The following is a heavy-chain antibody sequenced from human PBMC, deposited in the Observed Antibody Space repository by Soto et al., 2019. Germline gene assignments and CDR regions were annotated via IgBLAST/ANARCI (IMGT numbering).Heavy chain of an antibody. CDR3: AICQDYYDNSDYNDY. Sequence: SVKLSCQASGLTFTSSAVQWVRQARGQRLEWIGWIVVGSGNTNYAQKFQERVTITRDMSTSTAYMELSSLRSEDTAVYYCAICQDYYDNSDYNDYWGQRTPV. CDR1: GLTFTSSA. D-gene: IGHD3-10*01. J-gene: IGHJ4*02. CDR2: IVVGSGNT. V-gene: IGHV1-58*01.